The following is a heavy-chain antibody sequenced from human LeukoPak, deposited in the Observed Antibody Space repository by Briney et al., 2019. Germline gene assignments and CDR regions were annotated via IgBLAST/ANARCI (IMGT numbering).Heavy chain of an antibody. Sequence: GSLRLSCAASGFTFSDYYMSRIRQPPGKGLEWIGEINHSGSTNYNPSLKSRVTISVDTSKNQFSLKLSSVTAADTAVYYCARALSSSPEHYFDYWGQGTLVTVSS. J-gene: IGHJ4*02. CDR3: ARALSSSPEHYFDY. CDR2: INHSGST. V-gene: IGHV4-34*01. D-gene: IGHD6-6*01. CDR1: GFTFSDYY.